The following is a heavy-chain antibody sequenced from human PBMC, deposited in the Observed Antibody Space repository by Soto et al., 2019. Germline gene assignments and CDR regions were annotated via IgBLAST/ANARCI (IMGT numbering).Heavy chain of an antibody. D-gene: IGHD1-1*01. CDR2: VCTGGAT. CDR3: VRDKRTISGIFPGY. J-gene: IGHJ4*02. Sequence: PGGPLRLSCVGSGFDVTTNCMRWVRQAPGKGLECVSIVCTGGATHYADSVKGRFTISRDRSKNTVLLQMNNVRAEDTAVYYCVRDKRTISGIFPGYWGQGTQVTVSS. CDR1: GFDVTTNC. V-gene: IGHV3-53*01.